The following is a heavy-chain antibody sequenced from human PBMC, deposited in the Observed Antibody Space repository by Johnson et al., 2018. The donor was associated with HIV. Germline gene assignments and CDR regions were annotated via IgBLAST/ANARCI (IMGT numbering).Heavy chain of an antibody. CDR3: ASAYTANI. CDR1: GFSVSNYY. V-gene: IGHV3-66*01. D-gene: IGHD2-21*02. Sequence: VQLVESGGNLVQPGGSLRLSCAASGFSVSNYYMSWVRQAPGKGLEWVSVLFSDGTTYYADSVKGRFTISRDNSKNTLFLQMHSLRAEDTAVYYCASAYTANIWGQGTKVTVSS. J-gene: IGHJ3*02. CDR2: LFSDGTT.